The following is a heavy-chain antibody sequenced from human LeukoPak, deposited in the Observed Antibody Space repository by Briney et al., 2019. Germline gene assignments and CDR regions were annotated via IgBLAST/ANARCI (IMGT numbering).Heavy chain of an antibody. V-gene: IGHV4-31*03. D-gene: IGHD2-2*02. CDR3: ARSIVVVPAAIPSGWGNWFDP. J-gene: IGHJ5*02. CDR2: IYSSGST. CDR1: GGSISSGGYY. Sequence: SETLSLTCTVSGGSISSGGYYWSWIRQHPGKGLEWIGYIYSSGSTYYNPSLKSRVTISVDTSKNQFSLKLSSVTAADTAVYYCARSIVVVPAAIPSGWGNWFDPWGQGTLVTVSS.